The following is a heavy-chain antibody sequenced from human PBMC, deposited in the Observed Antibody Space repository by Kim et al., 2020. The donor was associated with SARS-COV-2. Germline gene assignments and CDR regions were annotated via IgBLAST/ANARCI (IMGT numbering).Heavy chain of an antibody. CDR3: LRAYDAFDI. CDR2: IRRKAHSYAT. Sequence: GGSLRLSCAASGFNFSGSTMHWVRQASGKGLEWVGRIRRKAHSYATAYAASVKGRFTVSRDDSKNTAHLQMNSLKTEDTAVYYCLRAYDAFDIWGQGTM. V-gene: IGHV3-73*01. CDR1: GFNFSGST. D-gene: IGHD3-16*01. J-gene: IGHJ3*02.